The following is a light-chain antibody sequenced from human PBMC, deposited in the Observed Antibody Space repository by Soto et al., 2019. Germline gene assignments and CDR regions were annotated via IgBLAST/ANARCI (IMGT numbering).Light chain of an antibody. CDR2: DVT. V-gene: IGLV2-14*03. J-gene: IGLJ2*01. Sequence: QSALTQPASVSGSPGQSITISCTGTDSDIGVYNYVSWYQQYPGKAPKLMIYDVTNRPSGVSNRFSGSKSGNMASLTISGLQAEDEADYYCSSYAGGNSWIFGGGTKVTVL. CDR1: DSDIGVYNY. CDR3: SSYAGGNSWI.